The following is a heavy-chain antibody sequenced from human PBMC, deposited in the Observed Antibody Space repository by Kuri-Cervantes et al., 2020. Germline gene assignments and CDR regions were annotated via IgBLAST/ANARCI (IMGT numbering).Heavy chain of an antibody. CDR1: GGSISSYY. Sequence: SETLSLTCTVAGGSISSYYWSWIRQPPGKGLEWIGYIYYSGRTHYNPSLKTRVTISVDMSKNQFSLQLSSCTAADTAVYYCARGGSSSWTTFEFWGQGTLVTVSS. CDR3: ARGGSSSWTTFEF. D-gene: IGHD6-13*01. V-gene: IGHV4-59*12. CDR2: IYYSGRT. J-gene: IGHJ4*02.